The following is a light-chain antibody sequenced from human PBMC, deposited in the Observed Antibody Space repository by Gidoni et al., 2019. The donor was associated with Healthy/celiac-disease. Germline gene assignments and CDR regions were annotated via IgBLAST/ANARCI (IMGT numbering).Light chain of an antibody. V-gene: IGKV3-11*01. CDR2: DAS. CDR3: QQRSNWPPEFT. CDR1: QSVSSY. J-gene: IGKJ3*01. Sequence: EIVLTQSPATLSLSPGERATLSCRASQSVSSYLAWYQQKPGQAPRLLIYDASNRATGIPARFSGSGSGTEFTITISSLEPEDFAVYYCQQRSNWPPEFTFGPGTKVDIK.